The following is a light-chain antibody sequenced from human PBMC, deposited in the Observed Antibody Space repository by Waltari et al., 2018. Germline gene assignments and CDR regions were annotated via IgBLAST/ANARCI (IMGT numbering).Light chain of an antibody. CDR2: KAS. Sequence: DIQMTQSPSTLSASVGDRVTITCRASQSISNWLAWYQQKPGKAPNLLIYKASNLESGVPSRFSGSGSGTEFILTINSLQPDDFATYYCQQYNSYSITFGQGTRLEIK. V-gene: IGKV1-5*03. CDR3: QQYNSYSIT. J-gene: IGKJ5*01. CDR1: QSISNW.